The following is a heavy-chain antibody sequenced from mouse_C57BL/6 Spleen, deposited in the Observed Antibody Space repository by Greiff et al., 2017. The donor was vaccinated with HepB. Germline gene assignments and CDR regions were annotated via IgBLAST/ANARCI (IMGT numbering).Heavy chain of an antibody. D-gene: IGHD2-2*01. Sequence: EVKLQESGGGLVQPKGSLKLSCAASGFSFNTYAMNWVRQAPGKGLEWVARIRSKSNNYATYYADSVKDRFTISRDDSESMLYLQMNNLKTEDTAMYYCVRISLYGYDWYFDVWGTGTTVTVSS. J-gene: IGHJ1*03. CDR3: VRISLYGYDWYFDV. V-gene: IGHV10-1*01. CDR2: IRSKSNNYAT. CDR1: GFSFNTYA.